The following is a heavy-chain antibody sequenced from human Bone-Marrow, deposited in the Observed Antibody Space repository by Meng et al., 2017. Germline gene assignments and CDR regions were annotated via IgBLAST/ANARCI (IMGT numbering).Heavy chain of an antibody. CDR1: GASFSSSSYY. J-gene: IGHJ4*02. Sequence: QLQLQESGPGLVKPSETLSLTCTVSGASFSSSSYYWGWVRQPPGKGLEWIGCIFYNGNTYYNPSLQSRVTISADTSKSQFSLKLSSVTAADTAVYYCARTRGYSYGYYGYWGQGTLVTVSS. CDR3: ARTRGYSYGYYGY. D-gene: IGHD5-18*01. V-gene: IGHV4-39*01. CDR2: IFYNGNT.